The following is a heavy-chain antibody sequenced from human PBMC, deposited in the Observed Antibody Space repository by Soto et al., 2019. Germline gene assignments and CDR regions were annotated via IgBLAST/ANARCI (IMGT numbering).Heavy chain of an antibody. CDR3: AAENNYDFWSGHLHGIYGMDV. CDR1: RFPLTSSA. J-gene: IGHJ6*02. CDR2: IVVPSGNT. V-gene: IGHV1-58*01. D-gene: IGHD3-3*01. Sequence: SVQVVCKACRFPLTSSAVQWVPRARGQRLEWEGWIVVPSGNTNYAQKFQERVTITRDMSTSTAYMELSSLRSEDTAVYYCAAENNYDFWSGHLHGIYGMDVWGQGTTVTVSS.